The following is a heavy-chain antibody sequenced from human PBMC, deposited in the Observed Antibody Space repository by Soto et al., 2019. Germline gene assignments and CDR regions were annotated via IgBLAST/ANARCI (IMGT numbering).Heavy chain of an antibody. V-gene: IGHV1-3*01. CDR2: INAGNGNT. D-gene: IGHD2-21*02. Sequence: QVQLVQSGAEVKKPGASVKVSCKASGYTFTSYAMHWVRQAPGQRLEWMGWINAGNGNTKYSQKFQGRVTITRDTSASTAYMELSSLRSEDTAVYYCAWSIVVVTAADYWGQGTLFTVSS. CDR3: AWSIVVVTAADY. CDR1: GYTFTSYA. J-gene: IGHJ4*02.